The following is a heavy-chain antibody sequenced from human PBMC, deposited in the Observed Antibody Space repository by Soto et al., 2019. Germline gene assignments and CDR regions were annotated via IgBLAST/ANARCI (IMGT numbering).Heavy chain of an antibody. CDR1: GGSFSGYY. D-gene: IGHD6-13*01. CDR2: INHSGST. V-gene: IGHV4-34*01. J-gene: IGHJ4*02. Sequence: QVQLQQWGAGLLKPSETLSLTCAVYGGSFSGYYWSWIRQPPGKGLEWIGEINHSGSTNYNPSLKRRVTISVDTSKNQFYLKLSSVTAADTAVYYCASLSSSPTPYYFDYWGQGTLVTVSS. CDR3: ASLSSSPTPYYFDY.